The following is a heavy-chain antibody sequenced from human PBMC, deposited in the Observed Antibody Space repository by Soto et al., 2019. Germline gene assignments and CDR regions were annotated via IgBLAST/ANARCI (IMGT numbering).Heavy chain of an antibody. D-gene: IGHD3-10*01. CDR3: ARSSGVSATNWFDA. CDR2: IYYSGST. J-gene: IGHJ5*02. Sequence: SETLSLTCGVSGGSISSINWWSWVRQTPGKGLEWIGEIYYSGSTNYNPSLTSRVTMSIDKSKNQFFLNLTSVTAADTALYYCARSSGVSATNWFDAWGQGTLVTVSS. CDR1: GGSISSINW. V-gene: IGHV4-4*02.